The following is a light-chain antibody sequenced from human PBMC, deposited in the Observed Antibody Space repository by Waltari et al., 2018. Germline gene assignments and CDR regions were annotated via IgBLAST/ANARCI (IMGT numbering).Light chain of an antibody. CDR2: DAS. Sequence: EIVLTQSPGTLSLSPGERATLSCRASQSVSRTLAWYQQKPGQAPRLLIYDASSRATGIPDRFSGSGSGTDFSLTISRLEPEDFAVYYCQKYGTRPATFGQGTEVEVK. V-gene: IGKV3-20*01. J-gene: IGKJ1*01. CDR1: QSVSRT. CDR3: QKYGTRPAT.